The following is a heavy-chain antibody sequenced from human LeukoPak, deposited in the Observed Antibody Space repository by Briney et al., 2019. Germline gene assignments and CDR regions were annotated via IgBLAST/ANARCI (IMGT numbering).Heavy chain of an antibody. CDR1: GGSISSSSYY. Sequence: PSETLSLTCTVSGGSISSSSYYWGWVRQAPGKGLEWVSLIYSGDTTLYADSVKGRFTISRDISKNTLYLQMNSLRAEDTAVYYCARRAGGYSHPYDYWGQGILVTVSS. D-gene: IGHD4-23*01. J-gene: IGHJ4*02. CDR2: IYSGDTT. V-gene: IGHV3-53*01. CDR3: ARRAGGYSHPYDY.